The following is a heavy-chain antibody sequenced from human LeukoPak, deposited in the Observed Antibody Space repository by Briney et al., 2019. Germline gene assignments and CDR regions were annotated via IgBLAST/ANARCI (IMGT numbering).Heavy chain of an antibody. J-gene: IGHJ4*02. Sequence: GGSLRLSCAASGFTVSTNYMSWVRQAPGKGLEWVSVIYSDGNTYYADSVKGRFTISRDNSKNTVYLQMNSLRAEDTALYYCAREKNDIVLTSYYFDYWGQGTLVTVSS. CDR3: AREKNDIVLTSYYFDY. CDR2: IYSDGNT. D-gene: IGHD2-8*01. V-gene: IGHV3-53*01. CDR1: GFTVSTNY.